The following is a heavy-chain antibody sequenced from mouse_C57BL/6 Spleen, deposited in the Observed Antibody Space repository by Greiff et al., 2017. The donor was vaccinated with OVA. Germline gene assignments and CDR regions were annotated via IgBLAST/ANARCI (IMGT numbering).Heavy chain of an antibody. V-gene: IGHV1-55*01. D-gene: IGHD4-1*01. CDR3: ARSTGTEYFDV. J-gene: IGHJ1*03. CDR2: IYPGSGST. CDR1: GYTFTSYW. Sequence: QVHVKQPGAELVKPGASVKMSCKASGYTFTSYWITWVKQRPGQGLEWIGDIYPGSGSTNYNEKFKSKATLTVDTSSSTAYMQLSSLTSEDSAVYYCARSTGTEYFDVWGTGTTVTVSS.